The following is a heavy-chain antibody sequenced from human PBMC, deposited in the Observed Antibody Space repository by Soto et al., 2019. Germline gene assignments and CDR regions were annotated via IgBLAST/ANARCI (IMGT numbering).Heavy chain of an antibody. V-gene: IGHV3-30-3*01. J-gene: IGHJ4*02. Sequence: QVQLVESGGGVVQPGRSLRLSCAASGFTFSSYAMHWVRQAPGKGLEWVAVISYDGSNKYYADSVKGRFTISRDNSKNTRYLQMNSRRAEDTAVYYCAREGLVPAATPWFDYWGQGTLVTVSS. D-gene: IGHD2-2*02. CDR2: ISYDGSNK. CDR3: AREGLVPAATPWFDY. CDR1: GFTFSSYA.